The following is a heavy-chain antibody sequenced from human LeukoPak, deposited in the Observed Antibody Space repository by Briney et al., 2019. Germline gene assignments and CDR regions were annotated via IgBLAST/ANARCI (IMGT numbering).Heavy chain of an antibody. CDR2: MYSWGNA. J-gene: IGHJ4*02. D-gene: IGHD1-26*01. CDR3: ARATFRPLELSFDS. V-gene: IGHV3-53*01. CDR1: GIAVSSNY. Sequence: GGSLRLSCAASGIAVSSNYMNWVRQAPRQGLEWVSVMYSWGNAYYADSVKGRFTISRDNSKNTLYLQMNSLRAEDTAVYYCARATFRPLELSFDSWGQGSLVTVSS.